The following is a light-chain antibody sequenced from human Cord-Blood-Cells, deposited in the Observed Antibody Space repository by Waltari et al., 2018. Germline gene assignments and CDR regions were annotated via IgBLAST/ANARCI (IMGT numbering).Light chain of an antibody. Sequence: QLVLTQSPSASASLGASVKLTCTLSSWPSSYAIAWHQQQPEKGPRYLMKLNSDGSHSKGDGIPDRFSGSSSGAERYLTISSLQSEEEADYYCQTWGTGIQVFGGGTKLTVL. V-gene: IGLV4-69*01. CDR1: SWPSSYA. J-gene: IGLJ2*01. CDR2: LNSDGSH. CDR3: QTWGTGIQV.